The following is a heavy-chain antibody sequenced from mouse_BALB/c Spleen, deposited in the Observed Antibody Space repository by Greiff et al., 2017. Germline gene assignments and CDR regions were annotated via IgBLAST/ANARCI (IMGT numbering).Heavy chain of an antibody. D-gene: IGHD1-1*01. CDR2: INPYNDGT. V-gene: IGHV1-14*01. Sequence: VQLKESGPELVKPGASVKMSCKASGYTFTSYVMHWVKQKPGQGLEWIGYINPYNDGTKYNEKFKGKATLTSDKSSSTAYMELSSLTSEDSAVYYCARDYYGSSYVLFAYWGQGTLVTVSA. CDR1: GYTFTSYV. J-gene: IGHJ3*01. CDR3: ARDYYGSSYVLFAY.